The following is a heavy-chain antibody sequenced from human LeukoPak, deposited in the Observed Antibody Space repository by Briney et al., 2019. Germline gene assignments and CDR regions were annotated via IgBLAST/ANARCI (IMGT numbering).Heavy chain of an antibody. V-gene: IGHV3-74*01. D-gene: IGHD2-21*01. CDR2: INSDGSST. Sequence: GSLRLSCAASGFTFSVYWIHWVRQARGKGLVRVSRINSDGSSTIYADSVRGRFTISRDNAENTVFLQMNRLRAEDTAVYYCAREVVLSGTSVFDHWGQGTLVTVSS. CDR1: GFTFSVYW. J-gene: IGHJ4*02. CDR3: AREVVLSGTSVFDH.